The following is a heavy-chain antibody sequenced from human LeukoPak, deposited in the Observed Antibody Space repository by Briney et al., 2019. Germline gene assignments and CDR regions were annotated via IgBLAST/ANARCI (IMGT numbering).Heavy chain of an antibody. Sequence: GGSLRLSCAASGFTFSSYAMSWVRQAPGKGLEWVSAISGSGGSTYYADSVKGRFPISRDNSKNRLYLQMNSLRAEDTAVYYCAKYQTGTWTSYDSSDIWGQGTLVTVSS. CDR2: ISGSGGST. D-gene: IGHD1-7*01. CDR1: GFTFSSYA. CDR3: AKYQTGTWTSYDSSDI. V-gene: IGHV3-23*01. J-gene: IGHJ3*02.